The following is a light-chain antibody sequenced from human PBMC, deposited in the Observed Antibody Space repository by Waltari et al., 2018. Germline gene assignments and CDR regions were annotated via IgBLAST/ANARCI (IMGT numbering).Light chain of an antibody. J-gene: IGKJ1*01. Sequence: DVQMTQSPSTLSASVGDRVTITCRASQNIRDWLAWYQQRPGKAPRLLIYGASTLQTGVPARFSGSGSGTGFTLTINSLQPDDFATYYCQQYNGYFTWTFGQGTKVEIK. CDR2: GAS. V-gene: IGKV1-5*01. CDR1: QNIRDW. CDR3: QQYNGYFTWT.